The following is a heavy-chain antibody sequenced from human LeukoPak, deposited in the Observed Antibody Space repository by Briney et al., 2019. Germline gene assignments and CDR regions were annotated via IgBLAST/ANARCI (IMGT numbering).Heavy chain of an antibody. V-gene: IGHV3-21*01. CDR1: GFTFSSYS. D-gene: IGHD6-6*01. CDR3: ARTQESSDFAPRDL. J-gene: IGHJ2*01. Sequence: KPGGSLRLSCAASGFTFSSYSMNWVRQAPGKGLEWVSSISSSSSYIYYADSVKGRFTISRDNAKNSPYLQMNSLRAEDTAVYYCARTQESSDFAPRDLWGRGTLVTVSS. CDR2: ISSSSSYI.